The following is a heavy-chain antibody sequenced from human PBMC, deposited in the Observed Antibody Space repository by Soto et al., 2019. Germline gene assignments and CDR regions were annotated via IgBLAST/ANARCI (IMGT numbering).Heavy chain of an antibody. CDR3: ARGLKVGTTIYWYFDL. CDR2: IDQSGGRQSGST. D-gene: IGHD1-26*01. CDR1: GGSFSGFY. Sequence: QVQLHQWGTELLKPSETLSLTCAVDGGSFSGFYWNWIRQTPGKGLEWIGEIDQSGGRQSGSTNFTPSLESRVFISGDTSKNQMSLTLSSVTPADTALYYCARGLKVGTTIYWYFDLWGRGTLVTVSS. V-gene: IGHV4-34*01. J-gene: IGHJ2*01.